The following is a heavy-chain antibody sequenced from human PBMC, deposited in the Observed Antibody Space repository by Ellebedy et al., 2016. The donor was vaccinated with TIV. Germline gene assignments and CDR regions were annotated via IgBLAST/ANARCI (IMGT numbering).Heavy chain of an antibody. D-gene: IGHD1-26*01. CDR3: AKLSGSYVLNDAFDI. V-gene: IGHV3-23*01. CDR2: ISGSGGST. J-gene: IGHJ3*02. Sequence: GESLKISCAASGFTFSSYAMSWVRQAPGKGLEWVSAISGSGGSTYYADSVKGRFTISRDNSKNTLYLQMNSLRAEDTAVYYCAKLSGSYVLNDAFDIWGQGTMVTVSS. CDR1: GFTFSSYA.